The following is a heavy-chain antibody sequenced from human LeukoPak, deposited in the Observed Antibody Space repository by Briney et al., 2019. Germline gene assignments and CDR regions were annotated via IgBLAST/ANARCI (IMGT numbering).Heavy chain of an antibody. J-gene: IGHJ4*02. V-gene: IGHV3-21*01. CDR3: ARDGYNPGVSDY. CDR1: RFTFSTYG. CDR2: ISSSSYI. Sequence: PGGSLRLSCAASRFTFSTYGMHWVRQAPGKGLEWVSSISSSSYIYYADSVKGRFTISRDNAKNSLYLQMNSLRAEDTAVYYCARDGYNPGVSDYWGQGTLVTVSS. D-gene: IGHD5-24*01.